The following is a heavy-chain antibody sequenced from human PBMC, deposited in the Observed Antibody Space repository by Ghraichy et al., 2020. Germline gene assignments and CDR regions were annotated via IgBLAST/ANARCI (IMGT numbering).Heavy chain of an antibody. CDR3: AKVYRGDYGDY. Sequence: LSLTCAASGFTFSSYAMSWVRQAPGKGLEWVSAISGSGGSTYYADSVKGRFTISRDNSKNTLYLQMNSLRAEDTAVYYCAKVYRGDYGDYWGQGTLVTVSS. V-gene: IGHV3-23*01. D-gene: IGHD1-26*01. J-gene: IGHJ4*02. CDR2: ISGSGGST. CDR1: GFTFSSYA.